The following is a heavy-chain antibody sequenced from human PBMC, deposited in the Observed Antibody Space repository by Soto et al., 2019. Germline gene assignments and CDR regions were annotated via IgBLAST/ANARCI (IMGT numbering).Heavy chain of an antibody. CDR2: INHSGST. V-gene: IGHV4-34*01. D-gene: IGHD2-15*01. Sequence: SETLSLTRAVYGGSISGDNWSWICKSTGKGLEWIGEINHSGSTNYNPSLKSRVTISVDTSKNQFSLNLSFVTAADTAVYYCATMGTPATGLYYFDYWGQGTLVTVSS. CDR1: GGSISGDN. J-gene: IGHJ4*02. CDR3: ATMGTPATGLYYFDY.